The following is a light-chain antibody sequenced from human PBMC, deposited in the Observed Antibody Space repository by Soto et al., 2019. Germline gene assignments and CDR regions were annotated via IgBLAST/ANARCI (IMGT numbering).Light chain of an antibody. J-gene: IGKJ4*01. Sequence: EIVLTQSPATLSLSPGERATLSCRASQSISNYLAWYQQKPGQAPRLLIYDASNSATGIPARFSGSGSGTDFTLIISSLEPEDFAVYYCQQRSNWPLTFGGGTQVEIK. CDR1: QSISNY. CDR3: QQRSNWPLT. V-gene: IGKV3-11*01. CDR2: DAS.